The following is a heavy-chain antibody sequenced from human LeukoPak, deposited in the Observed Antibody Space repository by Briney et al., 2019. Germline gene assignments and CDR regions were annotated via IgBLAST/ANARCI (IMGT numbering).Heavy chain of an antibody. CDR2: IYSGGST. CDR1: GFTVSTYY. J-gene: IGHJ4*02. Sequence: GGSLRLSCAASGFTVSTYYMTWVRQAPGKGLECVSVIYSGGSTYYADSVKGRFTVSRDNSKNTLYLQMNSLRAADTAMYYCARGLGYCTSTTCLLPFDYWGQGTLVTVSS. D-gene: IGHD2-2*01. V-gene: IGHV3-53*01. CDR3: ARGLGYCTSTTCLLPFDY.